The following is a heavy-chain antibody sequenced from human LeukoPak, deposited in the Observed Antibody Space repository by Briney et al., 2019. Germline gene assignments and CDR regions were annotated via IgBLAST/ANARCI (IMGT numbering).Heavy chain of an antibody. CDR1: NYSINTGFY. V-gene: IGHV4-4*07. J-gene: IGHJ6*02. D-gene: IGHD2-15*01. CDR2: IYTSGST. CDR3: ARDSHCGGGSCYSDYYHGMDV. Sequence: SETLSLTCLVSNYSINTGFYWGWIRQPAGKGLEWIGRIYTSGSTNYNPSLKSRVTISIDTSKNQFSLKMSSVTAADTAVYYCARDSHCGGGSCYSDYYHGMDVWGQGTTVTVSS.